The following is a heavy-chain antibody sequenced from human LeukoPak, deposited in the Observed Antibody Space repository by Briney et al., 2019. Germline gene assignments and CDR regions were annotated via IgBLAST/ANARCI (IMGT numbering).Heavy chain of an antibody. CDR2: MYYSGST. J-gene: IGHJ6*02. CDR1: GGSISSDY. CDR3: ARNVKGMNV. Sequence: SETLSLTCTVSGGSISSDYWSWIRQPPGKGLEWIGYMYYSGSTNYNPSLRSRVTISVDTSKNQFSLKVTSVTAADTAVYYCARNVKGMNVWGQGTTVTVSS. V-gene: IGHV4-59*08. D-gene: IGHD3-16*01.